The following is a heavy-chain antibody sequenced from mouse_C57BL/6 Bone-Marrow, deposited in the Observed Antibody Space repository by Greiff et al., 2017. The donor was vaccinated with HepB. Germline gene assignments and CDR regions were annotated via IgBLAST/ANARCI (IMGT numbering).Heavy chain of an antibody. CDR3: ARDSSGYVLYFDY. V-gene: IGHV1-53*01. CDR2: INPSNGGT. Sequence: QVQLQQSGTELVKPGASVKLSCKASGYTFTSYWMHWVKQRPGQGLEWIGNINPSNGGTNYNEKFKSKATLTVDKSSSTAYMQLSSLTSEDSAVYYCARDSSGYVLYFDYWGQGTTLTVSS. D-gene: IGHD3-2*02. J-gene: IGHJ2*01. CDR1: GYTFTSYW.